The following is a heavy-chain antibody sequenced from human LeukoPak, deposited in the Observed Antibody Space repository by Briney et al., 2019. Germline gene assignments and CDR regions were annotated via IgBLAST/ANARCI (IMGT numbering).Heavy chain of an antibody. V-gene: IGHV4-59*08. CDR2: IYYSGSA. CDR3: ASTYYYGSGSPAFDY. CDR1: GGSISSHY. J-gene: IGHJ4*02. D-gene: IGHD3-10*01. Sequence: PSETLSLTCTVSGGSISSHYWSWIRQPPGKGLEWIGYIYYSGSANYNPSLKSRVTISVDTSKNQFSLKLSSVTAADTAVYYCASTYYYGSGSPAFDYWGQGTLVTVSS.